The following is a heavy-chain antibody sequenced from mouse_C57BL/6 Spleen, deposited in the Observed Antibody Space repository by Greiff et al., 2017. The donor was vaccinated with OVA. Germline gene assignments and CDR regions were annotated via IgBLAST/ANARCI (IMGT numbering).Heavy chain of an antibody. D-gene: IGHD2-3*01. CDR2: IHPNSGST. V-gene: IGHV1-64*01. Sequence: VKLQQPGAELVKPGASVKLSCKASGYTFTSYWMHWVKQRPGQGLEWIGMIHPNSGSTNYNEKFKSKATLTVDKSSSTAYMQLSSLTSEDSAVYYCARSYDFGRFAYWGQGTLVTVSA. CDR1: GYTFTSYW. CDR3: ARSYDFGRFAY. J-gene: IGHJ3*01.